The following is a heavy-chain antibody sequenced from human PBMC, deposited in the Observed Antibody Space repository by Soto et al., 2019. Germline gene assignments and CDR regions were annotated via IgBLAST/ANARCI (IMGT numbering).Heavy chain of an antibody. CDR3: AGSRYYHNSGMDV. CDR2: IYHTGNA. V-gene: IGHV4-39*01. Sequence: SETLSLTCSVSGDSISNSRFYWAWIRQPPGEGLEWIGSIYHTGNAYYNPSLKSRVTISVDTSKNQFSLKLTSVTAADAAVYYCAGSRYYHNSGMDVWGQGTTVTVSS. J-gene: IGHJ6*02. CDR1: GDSISNSRFY. D-gene: IGHD3-22*01.